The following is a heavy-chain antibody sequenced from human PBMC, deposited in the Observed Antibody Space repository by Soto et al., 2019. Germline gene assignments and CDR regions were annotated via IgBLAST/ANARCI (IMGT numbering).Heavy chain of an antibody. CDR3: ARDEEDANLMIVVLPGDY. Sequence: QVQLVQSGGEVKEPGASVKVFCKASGYRFSRYGINWVRQAPGQGLEWMGWVSTYDGNTQYAQKFQGRITMTTDTSTNTVYLELRSLTSDDTAVYYCARDEEDANLMIVVLPGDYWGQGTLVSVSS. CDR1: GYRFSRYG. CDR2: VSTYDGNT. J-gene: IGHJ4*02. D-gene: IGHD2-21*01. V-gene: IGHV1-18*01.